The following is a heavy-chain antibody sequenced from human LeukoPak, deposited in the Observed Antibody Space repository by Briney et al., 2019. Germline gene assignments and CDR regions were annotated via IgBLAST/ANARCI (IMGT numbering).Heavy chain of an antibody. CDR1: GYTFTDYY. Sequence: ASVKISCKVSGYTFTDYYMHWVQQAPGKGLEWMGLVDPEDGETIYAEKFRGRVTITADTSTDTAYMELSSLRSEDTAVYYCATGEYSSGWPFDSWGQGTLVTVSS. J-gene: IGHJ4*02. D-gene: IGHD6-19*01. CDR2: VDPEDGET. CDR3: ATGEYSSGWPFDS. V-gene: IGHV1-69-2*01.